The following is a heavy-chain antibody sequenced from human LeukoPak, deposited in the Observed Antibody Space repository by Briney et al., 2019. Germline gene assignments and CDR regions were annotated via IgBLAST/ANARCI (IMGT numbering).Heavy chain of an antibody. J-gene: IGHJ4*02. D-gene: IGHD2-15*01. CDR1: GYTFTSYG. Sequence: GASVKVSCKASGYTFTSYGISWVRQAPGQGLEWMGWISAYNGNTNYAQKLQGRVTMTTDTSTSTAYMELRSLRSDDTAVYYCARNGYCSGGSCYSLDYFDYWGQGTLVTVSS. CDR3: ARNGYCSGGSCYSLDYFDY. V-gene: IGHV1-18*01. CDR2: ISAYNGNT.